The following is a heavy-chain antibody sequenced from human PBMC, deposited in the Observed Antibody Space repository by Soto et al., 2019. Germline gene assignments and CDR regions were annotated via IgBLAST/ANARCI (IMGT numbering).Heavy chain of an antibody. Sequence: QVQLVQSGAEVKKPGSSVKVSCKASGGTFNSYAISWVRQAPGQGLEWMGGIIPIFGTANYAQKFQGRVTISADKSTSTVYMELSSPRSEDTAVYYCARALYSNYNYYYYGMDVWGQGTTVTVSS. CDR2: IIPIFGTA. CDR3: ARALYSNYNYYYYGMDV. D-gene: IGHD4-4*01. V-gene: IGHV1-69*06. J-gene: IGHJ6*02. CDR1: GGTFNSYA.